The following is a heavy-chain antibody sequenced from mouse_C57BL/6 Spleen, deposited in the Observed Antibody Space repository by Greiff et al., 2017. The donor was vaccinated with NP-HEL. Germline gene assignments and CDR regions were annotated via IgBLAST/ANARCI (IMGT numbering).Heavy chain of an antibody. Sequence: EVMLVESGAELVKPGASVKLSCTASGFNIKDYYMHWVKQRTEQGLEWIGRIDPEDGETKYAPNFQGKATITADTSSNTAYLQLSSLTSEDTAVYYCARGEFPYYFDYWGQGTTLTVSS. J-gene: IGHJ2*01. CDR2: IDPEDGET. CDR3: ARGEFPYYFDY. V-gene: IGHV14-2*01. CDR1: GFNIKDYY.